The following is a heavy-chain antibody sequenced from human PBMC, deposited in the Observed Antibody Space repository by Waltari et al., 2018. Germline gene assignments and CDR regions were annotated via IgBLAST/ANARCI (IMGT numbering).Heavy chain of an antibody. CDR2: IIRSFGTA. Sequence: QVQLVQSGAEVKKPGSSVKVSCKASGGTFSSYAISWVRQAPGQGLEWMGGIIRSFGTANYAQKFQGRVTITTDESTSTAYMELSSLRSEDTAVYYCARGYNGGHYFDYWGQGTLVIVSS. CDR1: GGTFSSYA. D-gene: IGHD3-10*01. CDR3: ARGYNGGHYFDY. J-gene: IGHJ4*02. V-gene: IGHV1-69*05.